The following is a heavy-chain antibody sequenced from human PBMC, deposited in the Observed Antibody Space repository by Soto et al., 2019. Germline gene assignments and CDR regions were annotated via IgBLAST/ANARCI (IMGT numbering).Heavy chain of an antibody. Sequence: SETLSLTCSVSGFAISRASYWSWVRQPPRKGLEWIGSIYPSVSSYHNPSLATRLRLSIDTSKNQFTLNLTSVTAADTALYFCAREKVGTTFFDNWGQGIQVTVSS. CDR1: GFAISRASY. V-gene: IGHV4-38-2*02. CDR3: AREKVGTTFFDN. D-gene: IGHD1-1*01. J-gene: IGHJ4*02. CDR2: IYPSVSS.